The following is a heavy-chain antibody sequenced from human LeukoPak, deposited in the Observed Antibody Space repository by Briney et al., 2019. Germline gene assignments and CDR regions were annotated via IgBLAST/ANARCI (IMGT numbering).Heavy chain of an antibody. CDR2: ISYDGGNK. V-gene: IGHV3-30*18. Sequence: PGRSLSLSCAASGFMFSTYDMHWVRQAPGKGLEWVAVISYDGGNKYYVDSVKGRFTISRDNSENTVYLQMNSVRGGDTAVYYCAKDSHGMDVWGQGTTVTVSS. CDR3: AKDSHGMDV. J-gene: IGHJ6*02. CDR1: GFMFSTYD.